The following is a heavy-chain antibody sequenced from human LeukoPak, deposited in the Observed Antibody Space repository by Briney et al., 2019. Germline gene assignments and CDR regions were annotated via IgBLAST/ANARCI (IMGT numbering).Heavy chain of an antibody. V-gene: IGHV1-69*04. Sequence: GASVNVSRTASGGTFCSYAISWVRQPPGQGLEWMGRIIPILGIANYAQKFQGRVTITADKSTSTAYMELISLRSEDTAVYYCARDFSWTGDYYYYGMVCWGQGTTVTVSS. CDR2: IIPILGIA. CDR3: ARDFSWTGDYYYYGMVC. J-gene: IGHJ6*02. CDR1: GGTFCSYA. D-gene: IGHD3/OR15-3a*01.